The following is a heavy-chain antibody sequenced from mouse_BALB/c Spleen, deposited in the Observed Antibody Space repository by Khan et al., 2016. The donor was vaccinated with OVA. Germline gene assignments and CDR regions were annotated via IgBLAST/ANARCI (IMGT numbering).Heavy chain of an antibody. V-gene: IGHV4-1*02. J-gene: IGHJ3*01. Sequence: EVQLVESGGGLVQPGGSLKLSCAASGFDFSRYWMSWVRQAPGKGLEWIGEINPDSSTINYTPSLKDKFIISRDNAKNTLYLQMSKVRSEDTVLYYCTRPYRYDGRAWFAYWGQGTLVTGSA. CDR3: TRPYRYDGRAWFAY. D-gene: IGHD2-14*01. CDR2: INPDSSTI. CDR1: GFDFSRYW.